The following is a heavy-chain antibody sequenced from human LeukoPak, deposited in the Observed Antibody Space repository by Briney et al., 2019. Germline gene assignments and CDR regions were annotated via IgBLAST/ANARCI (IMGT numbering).Heavy chain of an antibody. CDR1: GGSYSGYY. CDR2: INHSGST. Sequence: SETLSLTCADYGGSYSGYYWRWIRQPPGKALEWIGEINHSGSTNYNPSLKSRVTISVDTSKNQFSLKLSSVTAADTAVYYCARGPPRFLEWLPSRLNWFDPWGQGTLVTVSS. CDR3: ARGPPRFLEWLPSRLNWFDP. V-gene: IGHV4-34*01. D-gene: IGHD3-3*01. J-gene: IGHJ5*02.